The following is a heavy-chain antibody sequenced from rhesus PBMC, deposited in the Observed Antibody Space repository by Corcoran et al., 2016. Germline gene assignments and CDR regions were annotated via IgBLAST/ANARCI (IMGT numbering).Heavy chain of an antibody. CDR1: GGSISNGYNY. D-gene: IGHD6-25*01. J-gene: IGHJ4*01. CDR3: ARVSRQSFDY. V-gene: IGHV4-122*02. CDR2: ITHSGST. Sequence: QVQLQESGPGLVKPSEPLSLSCAVSGGSISNGYNYWTWIRQPPGKGLEWIGYITHSGSTRYNPSLKSRVTISRDTSKNQFSLELRSVTAADTAVYYCARVSRQSFDYWGQGVLVTVSS.